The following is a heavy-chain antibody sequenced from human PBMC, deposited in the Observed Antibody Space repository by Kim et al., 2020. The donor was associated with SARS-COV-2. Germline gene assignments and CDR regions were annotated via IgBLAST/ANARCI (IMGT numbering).Heavy chain of an antibody. J-gene: IGHJ6*02. D-gene: IGHD3-10*01. V-gene: IGHV3-9*01. CDR2: ISWNSGSI. CDR1: GFTFDDYA. CDR3: AKEPDLTWGSGIDGGGMDV. Sequence: GGSLRLSCAASGFTFDDYAMHWVRQAPGKGLEWVSGISWNSGSIGYADSVKGRFTISRDNAKNSLYLQMNSLRAEDTALYYCAKEPDLTWGSGIDGGGMDVWGQGTTVTVSS.